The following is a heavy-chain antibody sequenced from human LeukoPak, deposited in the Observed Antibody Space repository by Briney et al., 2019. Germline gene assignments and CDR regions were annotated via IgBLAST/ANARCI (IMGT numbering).Heavy chain of an antibody. D-gene: IGHD3-22*01. J-gene: IGHJ4*02. Sequence: PSETLSLTCVVSGYSISSGDYWGWIRQPPGKGLERIGRIYHSGSTYNNPSLKSRVTISVDTSKNQFSLKLSSVTAADTAVYYCARSPYYFDSSGYHGAYYFDYWGQGTLVTVSS. CDR3: ARSPYYFDSSGYHGAYYFDY. V-gene: IGHV4-38-2*01. CDR1: GYSISSGDY. CDR2: IYHSGST.